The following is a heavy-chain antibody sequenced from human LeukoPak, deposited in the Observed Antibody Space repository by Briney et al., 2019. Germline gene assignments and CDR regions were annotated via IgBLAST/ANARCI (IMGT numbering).Heavy chain of an antibody. CDR1: GYILTEYD. J-gene: IGHJ4*02. CDR2: INPNSYNK. CDR3: ARGATFQRQALAY. V-gene: IGHV1-8*01. Sequence: ASVKVACKASGYILTEYDINWVRQAAGQGPELMGWINPNSYNKAYTGKFQGRLTMTTNTSTTTVYMELSSLRSEDTAIYYCARGATFQRQALAYWGQGTLVIVSS. D-gene: IGHD3-16*01.